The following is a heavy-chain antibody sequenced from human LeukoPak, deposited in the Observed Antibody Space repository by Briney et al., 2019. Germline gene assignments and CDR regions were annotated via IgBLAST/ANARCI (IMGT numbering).Heavy chain of an antibody. CDR1: GYTFTNYY. J-gene: IGHJ3*02. CDR3: ARAAMSHAFDI. Sequence: ASVKVSCKASGYTFTNYYMHRVRPTPGQGLEWVVIINPSGGSTSYAQKFQGRVTMTRDTSTSTVYMELSSLRSEDTTVYYCARAAMSHAFDIWGQGTVVTVSS. CDR2: INPSGGST. V-gene: IGHV1-46*01.